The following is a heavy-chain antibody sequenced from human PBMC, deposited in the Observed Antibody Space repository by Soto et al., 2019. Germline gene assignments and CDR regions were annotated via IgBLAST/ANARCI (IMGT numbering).Heavy chain of an antibody. CDR3: ARAEQLVGYYYYGMDV. D-gene: IGHD6-6*01. J-gene: IGHJ6*02. V-gene: IGHV4-34*01. Sequence: PSEALSLTCAVYGGSFSGYDWSWIRQPPGKGLEWIGEINHSGSTNYNPSLKSRVTISVDTSKNQFSLKLSSVTAADTAVYYCARAEQLVGYYYYGMDVWGQGTTVTVSS. CDR1: GGSFSGYD. CDR2: INHSGST.